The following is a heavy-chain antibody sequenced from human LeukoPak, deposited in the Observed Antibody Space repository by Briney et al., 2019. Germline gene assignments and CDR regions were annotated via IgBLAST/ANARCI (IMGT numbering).Heavy chain of an antibody. CDR3: ARQAGWLGNYFDY. V-gene: IGHV3-66*04. Sequence: ETLSLTCAVYGGSFSGYYWSWVRQAPGKGLEWVSVIYSGGSTYYADSVKGRFTISRDNSKNTLYLQMNSLRAEDTAVYYCARQAGWLGNYFDYWGQGTLVTVSS. CDR2: IYSGGST. J-gene: IGHJ4*02. D-gene: IGHD6-19*01. CDR1: GGSFSGYY.